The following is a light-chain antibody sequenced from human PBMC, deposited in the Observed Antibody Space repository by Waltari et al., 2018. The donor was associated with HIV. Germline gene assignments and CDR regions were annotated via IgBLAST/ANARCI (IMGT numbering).Light chain of an antibody. V-gene: IGKV1-12*01. CDR1: QEIGRA. CDR2: EAS. J-gene: IGKJ4*01. CDR3: QQAHSFPHT. Sequence: DIQMTQSPSSVSASVGDRITLTCRASQEIGRALGWYQQKPGKVPKLLIYEASRLQTGVPSRFVGGGSGTGFTLAIADLQSDDSAIYYCQQAHSFPHTFGGGTKLEI.